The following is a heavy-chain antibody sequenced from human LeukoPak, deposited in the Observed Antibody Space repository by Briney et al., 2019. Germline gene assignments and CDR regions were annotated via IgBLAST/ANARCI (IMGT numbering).Heavy chain of an antibody. CDR2: ISYDGSNK. D-gene: IGHD6-13*01. V-gene: IGHV3-30*04. Sequence: PGGSLRLSCATSGFTFDSYSMHWVRQAPGKGLEWVAVISYDGSNKYYADSVKGRFTISRDNSKNTLYLQMNSLRVEDTAVYYCARILSGPDRIAAAGTRDYWGQGTLVTVSS. J-gene: IGHJ4*02. CDR3: ARILSGPDRIAAAGTRDY. CDR1: GFTFDSYS.